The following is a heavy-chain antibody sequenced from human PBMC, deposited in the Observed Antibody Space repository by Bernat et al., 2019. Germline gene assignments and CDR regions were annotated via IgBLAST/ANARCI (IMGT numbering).Heavy chain of an antibody. J-gene: IGHJ6*02. Sequence: QVQLQESGPGLVKPSETLSLTCDVSGASINSYWWSWVRQPPGKGLVWIGEIEHGGATNYNPTLKSRVTISVDKSKNQFSLKLSSVTDADTALYYCARNGAYCIEVWGQGTTVTVS. CDR1: GASINSYW. CDR3: ARNGAYCIEV. D-gene: IGHD2-21*01. V-gene: IGHV4-4*02. CDR2: IEHGGAT.